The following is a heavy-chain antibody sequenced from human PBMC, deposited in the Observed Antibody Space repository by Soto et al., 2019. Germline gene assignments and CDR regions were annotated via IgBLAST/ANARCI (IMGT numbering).Heavy chain of an antibody. CDR3: AREPFIAAAAGYNWFDP. CDR1: GGSISSYY. CDR2: IYYSGST. D-gene: IGHD6-13*01. V-gene: IGHV4-59*01. J-gene: IGHJ5*02. Sequence: PSETLSLTCTVSGGSISSYYWSWIRQPPGKGLEWIGYIYYSGSTNYNPSLKSRVTISVDTSKNQFSLKLSSVTAADTAVYYCAREPFIAAAAGYNWFDPWGQGTLVTVSS.